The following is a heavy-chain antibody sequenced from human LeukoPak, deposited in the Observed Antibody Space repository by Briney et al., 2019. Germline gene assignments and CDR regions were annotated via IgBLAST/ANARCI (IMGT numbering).Heavy chain of an antibody. J-gene: IGHJ4*02. V-gene: IGHV5-51*01. D-gene: IGHD3-22*01. Sequence: GESLKISCKVSGYSFTSYWIGWVRQMPGKGLEWMGIIYPGDSDTRYSPSFQGQVTISADKSISAAYLQWSSLKASDTAMYYCARRRVNSGYFYFDNWGQGTLVTVSS. CDR3: ARRRVNSGYFYFDN. CDR2: IYPGDSDT. CDR1: GYSFTSYW.